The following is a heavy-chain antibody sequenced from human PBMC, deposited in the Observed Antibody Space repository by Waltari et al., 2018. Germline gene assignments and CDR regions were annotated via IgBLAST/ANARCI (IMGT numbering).Heavy chain of an antibody. CDR1: GFTFDDYA. D-gene: IGHD6-6*01. CDR2: ISWNSGRI. J-gene: IGHJ5*02. CDR3: AKDRAYSSSSLWFDP. Sequence: EVQLVESGGDLVQPGRSLRPSCAASGFTFDDYAMHWVRQAPGRGLEWVSGISWNSGRIGYADSVKGRFTISRDSAKNSLYLQMNSLRAEDTALYYCAKDRAYSSSSLWFDPWGQGTLVTVSS. V-gene: IGHV3-9*01.